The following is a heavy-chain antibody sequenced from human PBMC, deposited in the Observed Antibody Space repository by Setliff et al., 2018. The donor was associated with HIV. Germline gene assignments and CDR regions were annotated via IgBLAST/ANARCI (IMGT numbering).Heavy chain of an antibody. Sequence: ASVKVSCKSSGYSFTNHYMHWVRQAPGQGLEWMGVINPTGGSTRNTQKFQGRVAMTRDTSTSTVYMELSSLRSEDTAVYYCARGSYFDYWGQGTLVTVPS. V-gene: IGHV1-46*01. CDR1: GYSFTNHY. J-gene: IGHJ4*02. CDR3: ARGSYFDY. CDR2: INPTGGST.